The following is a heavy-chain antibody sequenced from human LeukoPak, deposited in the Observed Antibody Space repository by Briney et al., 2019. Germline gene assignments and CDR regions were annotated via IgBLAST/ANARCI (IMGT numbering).Heavy chain of an antibody. D-gene: IGHD2-21*02. V-gene: IGHV1-69*05. CDR2: IIPIFGTA. Sequence: SVKVSCKASGGTFSSYAISWVRQAPGQGLEWMGGIIPIFGTANYAQKFQGRVTITTGESTSTAYTELSSLRSEDTAVYYCASRHLTPAYCGGDCYSPPTRWGQGTLVTVSS. CDR3: ASRHLTPAYCGGDCYSPPTR. CDR1: GGTFSSYA. J-gene: IGHJ4*02.